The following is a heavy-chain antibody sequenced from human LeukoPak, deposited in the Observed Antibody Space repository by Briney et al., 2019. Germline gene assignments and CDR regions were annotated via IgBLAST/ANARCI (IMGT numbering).Heavy chain of an antibody. V-gene: IGHV5-51*01. D-gene: IGHD2-15*01. Sequence: GESLKISCKGSGYSFTSYWIGWVRQMPGKGLEWMGIIYPGDSDTRYSPSFQGQVTISADKSISTAYLQWSSLKASDTAMYYCARHWGRYCSGGSCLYYWGQGTLVTVSS. J-gene: IGHJ4*02. CDR2: IYPGDSDT. CDR3: ARHWGRYCSGGSCLYY. CDR1: GYSFTSYW.